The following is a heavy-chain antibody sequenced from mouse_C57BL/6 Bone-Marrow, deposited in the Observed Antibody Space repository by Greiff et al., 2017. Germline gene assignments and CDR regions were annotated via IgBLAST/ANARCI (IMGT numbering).Heavy chain of an antibody. J-gene: IGHJ1*03. CDR3: ASCGCSSHWYFDV. D-gene: IGHD1-1*01. CDR2: INPSTSGT. Sequence: EVQLQQPGPELVKPGASVKISCKASGYSFTGYYMNWVKQSPEKSLEWIGEINPSTSGTTYNQKFKAKATLTVDKSSSTAYMQLKSMTSEDAAVYYCASCGCSSHWYFDVWGTGTTVTVSS. V-gene: IGHV1-42*01. CDR1: GYSFTGYY.